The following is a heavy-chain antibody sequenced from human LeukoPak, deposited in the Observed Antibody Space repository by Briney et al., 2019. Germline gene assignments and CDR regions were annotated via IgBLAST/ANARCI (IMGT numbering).Heavy chain of an antibody. CDR3: AGGYGYCSSTSCYSLDY. Sequence: SETLSLTCTVSGGSISSYYWSWIRQPAGKGLEWIGRIYTSGSTNYNPSLKSRVTMSVDTSKNQFSLKLSSVTAADTAVYYCAGGYGYCSSTSCYSLDYWGQGTLVTVSS. V-gene: IGHV4-4*07. CDR2: IYTSGST. D-gene: IGHD2-2*03. J-gene: IGHJ4*02. CDR1: GGSISSYY.